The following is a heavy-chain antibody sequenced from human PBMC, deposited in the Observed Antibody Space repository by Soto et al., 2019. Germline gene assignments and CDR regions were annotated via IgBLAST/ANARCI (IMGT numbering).Heavy chain of an antibody. CDR3: ASVYFDF. J-gene: IGHJ4*02. CDR1: GYTFTSYG. V-gene: IGHV1-18*04. Sequence: QIQLVQSGAEVKKPGASVKVSCKTSGYTFTSYGISWVRQAPGQGLEWMGWISANNGNTKYAQNLQGRVTMTTDTSTNTAYMELRSLRTDDTAVYYCASVYFDFWGQGTLVTVSS. CDR2: ISANNGNT.